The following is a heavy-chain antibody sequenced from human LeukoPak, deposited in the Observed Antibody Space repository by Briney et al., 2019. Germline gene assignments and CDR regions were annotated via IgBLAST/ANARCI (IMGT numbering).Heavy chain of an antibody. J-gene: IGHJ4*02. CDR2: ISAYNGNT. CDR1: GYIFTNFG. Sequence: ASVKVSCKASGYIFTNFGISWVRQAPEQGLEWMGWISAYNGNTNYAQKLQGRVTVTTDTSTSTAYMELRSLRSDDTAVYYCARARGDRSAWYSLYWGQGTLVTVSS. CDR3: ARARGDRSAWYSLY. V-gene: IGHV1-18*01. D-gene: IGHD6-19*01.